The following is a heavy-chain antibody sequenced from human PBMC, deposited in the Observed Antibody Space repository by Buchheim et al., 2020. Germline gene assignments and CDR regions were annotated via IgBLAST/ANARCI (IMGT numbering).Heavy chain of an antibody. CDR3: ARDRGGSYYPTYYYYGMDV. V-gene: IGHV3-30-3*01. CDR2: ISYDGSNK. CDR1: GFTFSSYA. Sequence: QVQLVESGGGVVQPGRSLRLSCAASGFTFSSYAMHWVRQAPGKGLEWVAVISYDGSNKYYADSVKGRFTISRDNSKTTLYPQMNSLRAEDTAVYYCARDRGGSYYPTYYYYGMDVWGQGTT. D-gene: IGHD1-26*01. J-gene: IGHJ6*02.